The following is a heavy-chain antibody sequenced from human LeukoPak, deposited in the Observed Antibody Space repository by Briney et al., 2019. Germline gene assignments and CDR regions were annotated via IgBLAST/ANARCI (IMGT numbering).Heavy chain of an antibody. Sequence: GGSLRLSCAASGFTFSNYWMHWVRQAPGKGLVWVSRLNADGNSITYADSVRGRFTISRDNAKNTVHLHMNSLRVEDTAIYFCAGAYSAYDPFDYWGQGILVTVSS. V-gene: IGHV3-74*01. CDR2: LNADGNSI. CDR1: GFTFSNYW. CDR3: AGAYSAYDPFDY. D-gene: IGHD5-12*01. J-gene: IGHJ4*02.